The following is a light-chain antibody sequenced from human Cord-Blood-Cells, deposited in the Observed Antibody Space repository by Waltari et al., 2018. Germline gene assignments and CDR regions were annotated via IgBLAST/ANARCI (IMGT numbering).Light chain of an antibody. CDR1: SSDVGGSNY. Sequence: QSALTQPPSASGSPGQSVTISCTGPSSDVGGSNYVPWYQQHPGKAPNLMIYEVSKRPSGVPDRFSGSKSGNTASLTVSGLQAEDEADYYCSSYAGSNNYVCGTGTKVTVL. J-gene: IGLJ1*01. V-gene: IGLV2-8*01. CDR2: EVS. CDR3: SSYAGSNNYV.